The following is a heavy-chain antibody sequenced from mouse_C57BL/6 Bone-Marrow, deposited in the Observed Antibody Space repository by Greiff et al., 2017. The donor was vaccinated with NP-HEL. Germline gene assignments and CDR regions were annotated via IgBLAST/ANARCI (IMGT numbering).Heavy chain of an antibody. J-gene: IGHJ4*01. D-gene: IGHD1-1*01. CDR3: ARADYGSSLYAMDY. V-gene: IGHV5-4*03. CDR1: GFAFSSYA. Sequence: EVKVVESGGGLVKPGGSLKLSCAASGFAFSSYAMSWVRQTPEKRLEWVATISDGGSYTYYPDNVKGRFTISRDNAKNNLYLQMSHLKSEDTAMYYCARADYGSSLYAMDYWGQGTSVTVSS. CDR2: ISDGGSYT.